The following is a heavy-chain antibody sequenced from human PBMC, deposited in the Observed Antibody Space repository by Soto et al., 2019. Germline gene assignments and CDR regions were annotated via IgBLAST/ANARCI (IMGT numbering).Heavy chain of an antibody. V-gene: IGHV1-69*06. CDR3: ARIRSDSVGTTWYYPFGMDV. CDR1: GGTFSSYV. Sequence: QVQLVQSGAEVKKPGSSVKVSCKISGGTFSSYVFSWVRQAPGQGLEWMGGIIPLFGTAVYAQKFQGRLTITADKFTFTAYMELNRLRSDDTAVYYCARIRSDSVGTTWYYPFGMDVWGQGTTVTVSS. J-gene: IGHJ6*02. D-gene: IGHD1-1*01. CDR2: IIPLFGTA.